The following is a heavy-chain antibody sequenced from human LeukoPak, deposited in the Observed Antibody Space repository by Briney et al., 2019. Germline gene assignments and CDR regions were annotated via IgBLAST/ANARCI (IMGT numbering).Heavy chain of an antibody. J-gene: IGHJ4*02. V-gene: IGHV4-59*01. CDR2: MSYNGRS. CDR3: ARDGYSDSSGYDYPPSV. CDR1: GDSISSYY. Sequence: SETLSLTCSVSGDSISSYYWSWIRQPPGKGLEWIGYMSYNGRSSYNPSLRSRVTISVDASKKQFSLKLSSVTAADTAVYYCARDGYSDSSGYDYPPSVWGQGTLVTVSS. D-gene: IGHD3-22*01.